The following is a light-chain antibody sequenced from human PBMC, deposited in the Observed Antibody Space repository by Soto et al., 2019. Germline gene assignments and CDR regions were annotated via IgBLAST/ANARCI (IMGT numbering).Light chain of an antibody. CDR1: SGHSSYA. J-gene: IGLJ2*01. CDR2: LNSDGSH. Sequence: VLTQSPSASASLGASVKITCTLSSGHSSYAIAWHQQQPEKGPRYLMKLNSDGSHSKGDGIPDRFSGSSSGAERYLTISSLQSEDEADYYCQTWGTGNVVFGGGTKLTVL. V-gene: IGLV4-69*01. CDR3: QTWGTGNVV.